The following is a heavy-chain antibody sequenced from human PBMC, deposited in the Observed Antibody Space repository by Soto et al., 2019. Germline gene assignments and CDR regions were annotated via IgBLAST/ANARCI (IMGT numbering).Heavy chain of an antibody. CDR2: ISWNSGSI. CDR1: GFTFDDYA. V-gene: IGHV3-9*01. J-gene: IGHJ4*02. Sequence: GGSLRLSCAASGFTFDDYAMHWVRQAPGKGLEWVSGISWNSGSIGYADSVKGRFTISRDNAKNSLYLQMNSLRAEDTALYYCAKDMSLGELSLFHYWGQGTLVTVSS. CDR3: AKDMSLGELSLFHY. D-gene: IGHD3-16*02.